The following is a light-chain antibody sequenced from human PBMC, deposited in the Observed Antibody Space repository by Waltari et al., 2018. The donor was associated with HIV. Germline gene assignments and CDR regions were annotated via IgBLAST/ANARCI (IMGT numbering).Light chain of an antibody. CDR3: QSYDRSLSASVV. CDR2: GNK. Sequence: QSVLTQPPSVSGAPGQRVPIPCTGGSPNIGADYDVQWYQQIPGTAPKLLISGNKNRPSGVPDRFSASKSGTSASLAITGLQAEDEADYFCQSYDRSLSASVVFGGGTKLTVL. CDR1: SPNIGADYD. V-gene: IGLV1-40*01. J-gene: IGLJ2*01.